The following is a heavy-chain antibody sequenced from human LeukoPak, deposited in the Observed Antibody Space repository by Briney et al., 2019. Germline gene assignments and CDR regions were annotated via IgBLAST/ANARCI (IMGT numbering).Heavy chain of an antibody. CDR1: GFTVRSNY. CDR2: IHSGGST. D-gene: IGHD6-6*01. Sequence: PGGSLRLSCAASGFTVRSNYMSWVRQAPGKGLEWVSVIHSGGSTYYADSVKGRFTVSRDNSKNTIYLQMNSLRAEDTAVYYCASGAARLGHGLDPWGQGTLVTVSS. V-gene: IGHV3-66*01. CDR3: ASGAARLGHGLDP. J-gene: IGHJ5*02.